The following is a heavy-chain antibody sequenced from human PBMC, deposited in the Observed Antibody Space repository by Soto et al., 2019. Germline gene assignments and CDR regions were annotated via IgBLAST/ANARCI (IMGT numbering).Heavy chain of an antibody. D-gene: IGHD3-22*01. CDR3: ATTYYYDSSGSRALDC. CDR2: ISGSGGST. V-gene: IGHV3-23*01. J-gene: IGHJ4*02. Sequence: GGSLRLSCAASGFTFSSYAMSWVRQAPGKGLEWASAISGSGGSTYYADSVKGRFTISRDNSKNTLYLQMNSLRAEDTAVYYCATTYYYDSSGSRALDCWGQGTLVTVSS. CDR1: GFTFSSYA.